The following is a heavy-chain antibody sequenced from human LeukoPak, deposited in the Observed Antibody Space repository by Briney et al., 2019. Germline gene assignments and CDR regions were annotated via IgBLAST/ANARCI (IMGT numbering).Heavy chain of an antibody. CDR1: GFTFSSYA. J-gene: IGHJ4*02. Sequence: GGSLRLSCAASGFTFSSYAMSWVRQAPGKGLEWVSAISGSGGSTYYADSVKGRFTISRDNSNNTLYQQMNSLRAEDTAVYYCAKYYYDSNGYRIDYWGQGTLVTVSS. CDR3: AKYYYDSNGYRIDY. V-gene: IGHV3-23*01. CDR2: ISGSGGST. D-gene: IGHD3-22*01.